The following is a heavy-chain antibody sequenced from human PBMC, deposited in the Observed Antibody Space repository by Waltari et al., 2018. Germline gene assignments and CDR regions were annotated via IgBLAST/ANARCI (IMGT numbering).Heavy chain of an antibody. V-gene: IGHV1-2*05. Sequence: QVQLVQSGAEVKKHGASVKVSCKASGYTFTGYYMHWVRQAPGEGLEWMGRINPNSGGTNYAQKFQGRVTLTRDTSIHTAYMEQRRLRSDDTGVYYWARDHQQQLVLGWFDHWGQGTLVTVSS. D-gene: IGHD6-13*01. CDR1: GYTFTGYY. CDR2: INPNSGGT. J-gene: IGHJ5*02. CDR3: ARDHQQQLVLGWFDH.